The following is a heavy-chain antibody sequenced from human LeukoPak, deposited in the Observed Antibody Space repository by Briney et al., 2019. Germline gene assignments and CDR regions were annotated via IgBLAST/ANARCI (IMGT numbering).Heavy chain of an antibody. CDR2: IYSGGST. CDR1: GFTVSSNY. CDR3: ARDLYDILTGYPDAFDI. Sequence: GGSLRLSCAASGFTVSSNYMSWVRQAPGKGLEWVSVIYSGGSTYYADSVKGRFTISRDNSKNTLYLQMNSLRAEDTAVYYCARDLYDILTGYPDAFDIWGQGTMVTVSS. J-gene: IGHJ3*02. D-gene: IGHD3-9*01. V-gene: IGHV3-53*01.